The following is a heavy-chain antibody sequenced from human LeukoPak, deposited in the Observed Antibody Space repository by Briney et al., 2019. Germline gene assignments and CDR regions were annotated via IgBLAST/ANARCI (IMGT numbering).Heavy chain of an antibody. V-gene: IGHV5-51*01. CDR3: ARLDRYCSGGSCFPDAFDI. CDR2: IYPGDSDA. CDR1: GYSFTNYW. D-gene: IGHD2-15*01. J-gene: IGHJ3*02. Sequence: GESLKISCKGSGYSFTNYWIGWVRQMPGKGLEWMGIIYPGDSDARYGPSFQGQVIFSADKSISTAYLQWSSLKASDTAMYYCARLDRYCSGGSCFPDAFDIWGQGTMVTVSS.